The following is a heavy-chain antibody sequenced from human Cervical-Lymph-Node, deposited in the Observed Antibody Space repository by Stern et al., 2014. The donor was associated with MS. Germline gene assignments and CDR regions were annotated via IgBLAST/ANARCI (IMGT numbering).Heavy chain of an antibody. D-gene: IGHD2-2*01. CDR1: GFTFSSYW. CDR3: ARGGCSDTSCLDY. CDR2: INSDGSNT. V-gene: IGHV3-74*02. J-gene: IGHJ4*02. Sequence: VHLVESGGGLVQPGGSLRLSCVVSGFTFSSYWMHWVRQAPGKGLVWVSHINSDGSNTNYADSVKGRFTFSRDNAKNTLYLQMNSLRVEDTAVYYCARGGCSDTSCLDYWGQGTLVTVSS.